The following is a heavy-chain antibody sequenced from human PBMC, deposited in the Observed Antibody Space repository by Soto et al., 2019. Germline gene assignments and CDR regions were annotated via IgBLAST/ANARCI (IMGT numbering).Heavy chain of an antibody. CDR3: ALSMRGSGYDYERYYGMDV. J-gene: IGHJ6*02. Sequence: SGPTLVNPTQTLTLTCTFSGFSLSTSGVGVGWIRQPPGKALEWLALIYWNDDKRYSPSLKSRLTITKDTSKNQVVLTMTNMDPVDTATYYCALSMRGSGYDYERYYGMDVWGQGTTVTVSS. V-gene: IGHV2-5*01. CDR1: GFSLSTSGVG. D-gene: IGHD5-12*01. CDR2: IYWNDDK.